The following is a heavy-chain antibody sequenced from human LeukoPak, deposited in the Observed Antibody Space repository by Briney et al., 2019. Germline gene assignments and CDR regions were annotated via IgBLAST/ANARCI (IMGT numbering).Heavy chain of an antibody. J-gene: IGHJ6*03. CDR1: GGSISSYY. D-gene: IGHD5-18*01. Sequence: PSETLSLTCTVSGGSISSYYWSWIRQPPGKGLEWIAYIYYSGSTNYNPSLKSRVTISVDTSKNQFSLKLSSVTAADTAVYYCARHGRYSYGYGAWYYYYYMDVWGKGTTVTVSS. CDR3: ARHGRYSYGYGAWYYYYYMDV. CDR2: IYYSGST. V-gene: IGHV4-59*01.